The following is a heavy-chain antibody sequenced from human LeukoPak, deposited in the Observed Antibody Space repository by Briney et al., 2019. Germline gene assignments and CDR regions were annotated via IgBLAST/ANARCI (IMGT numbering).Heavy chain of an antibody. Sequence: ASVKVSCKASGYTFTGHYMHWVRQAPGQGLEWMGWINPNSVGTNSAQKFQGRVTMTGDTSISTAYMELSWLRSDDTALYYCARGVPTTPKYWYFDLWGRGTLVTVSS. CDR3: ARGVPTTPKYWYFDL. CDR1: GYTFTGHY. J-gene: IGHJ2*01. V-gene: IGHV1-2*02. CDR2: INPNSVGT. D-gene: IGHD4-11*01.